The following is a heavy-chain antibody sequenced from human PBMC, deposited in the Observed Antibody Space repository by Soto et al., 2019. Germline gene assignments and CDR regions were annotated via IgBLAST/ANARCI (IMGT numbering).Heavy chain of an antibody. CDR3: ARDLVRGVNYYYGMDV. Sequence: ASVKVSCKASGDSFTSYYMHWVRQAPGQGLEWMGIINPSGGSTSYAQKFQGRVTMTRDTSTSTVYMELSSLRSEDTAVYYCARDLVRGVNYYYGMDVWGQGTTVTVSS. J-gene: IGHJ6*02. CDR2: INPSGGST. CDR1: GDSFTSYY. D-gene: IGHD3-10*01. V-gene: IGHV1-46*01.